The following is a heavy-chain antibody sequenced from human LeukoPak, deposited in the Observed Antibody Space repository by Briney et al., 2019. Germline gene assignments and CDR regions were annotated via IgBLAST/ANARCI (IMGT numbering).Heavy chain of an antibody. CDR3: AEAGIVGRTFRIDY. J-gene: IGHJ4*02. CDR2: ISDSGDDT. Sequence: PGGSLRLSCVASRFTFRSYAMSWVRQAPGKGLEWVSSISDSGDDTYYADSVQGRFIISRDNAKNTLYLQMNSLRAEGTAIYYCAEAGIVGRTFRIDYWGQGTQVTVSS. D-gene: IGHD1-26*01. CDR1: RFTFRSYA. V-gene: IGHV3-23*01.